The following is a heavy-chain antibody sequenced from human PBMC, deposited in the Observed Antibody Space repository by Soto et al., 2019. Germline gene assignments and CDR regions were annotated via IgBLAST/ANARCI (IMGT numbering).Heavy chain of an antibody. CDR1: GASINSGDYY. V-gene: IGHV4-31*03. Sequence: TSETLSLTCTVSGASINSGDYYWSWIRQQPGKGLEWIEYIYYSGSTYYNPSLKSRVTISVDTSKNQFSLKLSSVTAADTAVYYCARGERVAAAGTMGYYYYGMDVWGQGTTVTVSS. CDR3: ARGERVAAAGTMGYYYYGMDV. CDR2: IYYSGST. D-gene: IGHD6-13*01. J-gene: IGHJ6*02.